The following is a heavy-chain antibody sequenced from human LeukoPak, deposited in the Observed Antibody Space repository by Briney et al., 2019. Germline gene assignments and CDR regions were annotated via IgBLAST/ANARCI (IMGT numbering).Heavy chain of an antibody. CDR3: ARDLFGTGISGSALDY. CDR2: IPYDGSNK. V-gene: IGHV3-30*01. J-gene: IGHJ4*02. D-gene: IGHD1-26*01. Sequence: GGSLRLSCAASGFTFSSYAMHWVRQAPGKGLEWVAVIPYDGSNKYYADSVKGRFTISRDNSKNTLYLQMNSLRAEDTAVYYCARDLFGTGISGSALDYWGQGTLVTVSS. CDR1: GFTFSSYA.